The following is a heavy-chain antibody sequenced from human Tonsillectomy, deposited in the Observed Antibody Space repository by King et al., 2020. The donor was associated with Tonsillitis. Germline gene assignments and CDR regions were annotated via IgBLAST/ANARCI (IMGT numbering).Heavy chain of an antibody. J-gene: IGHJ3*02. CDR2: ISAYNDNT. V-gene: IGHV1-18*04. D-gene: IGHD3-22*01. CDR3: AKDYYASSGYQTYNAFDI. CDR1: GYTFTSYG. Sequence: QLVQSGAEVKKPGASVKVSCKASGYTFTSYGIIWVRQAPGQGLEWMGWISAYNDNTNYAQKLQGRVTMTTDTSTSTAYMELRSLRSDDTAVYYCAKDYYASSGYQTYNAFDIWGQGTMVTVSS.